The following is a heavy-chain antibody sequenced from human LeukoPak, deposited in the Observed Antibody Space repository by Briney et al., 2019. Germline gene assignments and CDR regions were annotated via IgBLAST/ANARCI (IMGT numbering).Heavy chain of an antibody. Sequence: GGSLRLSCAASGFTFSSYAMHRVRQAPGKGLEWVASIKHDGSEKYYVDSVRGRFTISRDNTKNLLYLQMSSLRAEDTAVYYCATDRGWRTSGYYLYYFEYWGQGTLVTFSS. CDR1: GFTFSSYA. CDR2: IKHDGSEK. D-gene: IGHD3-3*01. CDR3: ATDRGWRTSGYYLYYFEY. J-gene: IGHJ4*02. V-gene: IGHV3-7*01.